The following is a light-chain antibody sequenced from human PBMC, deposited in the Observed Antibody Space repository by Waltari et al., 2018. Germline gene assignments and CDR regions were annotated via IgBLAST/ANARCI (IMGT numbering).Light chain of an antibody. V-gene: IGLV2-14*01. J-gene: IGLJ1*01. CDR1: RSDVGAYNH. CDR2: DVY. Sequence: QSALTQPASVSGSPGQSITISCTGPRSDVGAYNHVSWFRQYPGKAPELIIYDVYNRPFGVSSRFSGSKSGNTASLTISGLQAGDEGDYYCSSYTDTKTYVFGSGTTVSVV. CDR3: SSYTDTKTYV.